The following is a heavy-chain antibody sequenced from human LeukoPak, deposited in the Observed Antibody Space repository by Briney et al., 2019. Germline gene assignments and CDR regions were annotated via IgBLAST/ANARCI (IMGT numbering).Heavy chain of an antibody. CDR1: GYTFTSYG. D-gene: IGHD3-22*01. Sequence: ASVKVSCKASGYTFTSYGISWVRQAPGQGLEWMGWISAYNGNTNYAQKLQGRVTMTTDTSTSTAYMELRSLRSDDTAVYYCARRTYYYDSSGLPEDYWGQGTLVTVSS. J-gene: IGHJ4*02. CDR2: ISAYNGNT. V-gene: IGHV1-18*01. CDR3: ARRTYYYDSSGLPEDY.